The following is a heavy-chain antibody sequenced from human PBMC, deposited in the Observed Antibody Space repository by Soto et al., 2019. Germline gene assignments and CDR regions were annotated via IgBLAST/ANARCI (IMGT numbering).Heavy chain of an antibody. Sequence: QVTLKESGPVLVKPTETLTLTCTVSGFSLSNPRMGVSWIRQPPGKALEWLAHIFSNDEKSYSTSLKSRLTISNDTSKSLVVLTMTNMDPVDTATYYCALYSSSWYYGNNWFDPWGQGTLVTVSS. CDR1: GFSLSNPRMG. J-gene: IGHJ5*02. CDR2: IFSNDEK. D-gene: IGHD6-13*01. V-gene: IGHV2-26*01. CDR3: ALYSSSWYYGNNWFDP.